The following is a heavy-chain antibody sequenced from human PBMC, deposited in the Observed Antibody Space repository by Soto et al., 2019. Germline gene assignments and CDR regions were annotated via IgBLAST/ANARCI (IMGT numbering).Heavy chain of an antibody. CDR2: ISSSSSYI. V-gene: IGHV3-21*01. CDR1: GFTFSSYS. CDR3: ASPIAAEAAADAFDI. D-gene: IGHD6-13*01. Sequence: LSLTCAASGFTFSSYSMNWVRQAPGKGLEWVSSISSSSSYIYYADSVKGRFTISRDNAKNSLYLQMNSLRAEDTAVYYCASPIAAEAAADAFDIWGQGTMVTVSS. J-gene: IGHJ3*02.